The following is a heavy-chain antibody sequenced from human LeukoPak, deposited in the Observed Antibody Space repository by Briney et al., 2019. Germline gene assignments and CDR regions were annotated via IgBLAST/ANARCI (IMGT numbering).Heavy chain of an antibody. CDR3: ARQRGNSGWSDF. J-gene: IGHJ5*01. CDR1: GDSISGYY. CDR2: IYYSGTT. V-gene: IGHV4-59*08. D-gene: IGHD4-23*01. Sequence: PSETLSLTCTVSGDSISGYYWSWIRQPPGKGLEWIGYIYYSGTTNYNPSLKSRVTMSVDTSKNQFSLKLNSVTAADTAVYHCARQRGNSGWSDFWGRGTLVTVSS.